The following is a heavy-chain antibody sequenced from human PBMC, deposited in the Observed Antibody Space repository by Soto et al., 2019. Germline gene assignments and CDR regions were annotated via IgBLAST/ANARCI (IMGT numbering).Heavy chain of an antibody. CDR3: ASTTVVAATFDF. CDR2: ISSGSSSI. J-gene: IGHJ4*02. V-gene: IGHV3-21*01. Sequence: GGSLRLSCGASGFAFRSYNMNWVRQAPGKGLEWVASISSGSSSIYYADSVKGRFTISRDNAKNSLYLQMDSLRAEDSAVYYCASTTVVAATFDFWGQGTLVTVSS. D-gene: IGHD2-15*01. CDR1: GFAFRSYN.